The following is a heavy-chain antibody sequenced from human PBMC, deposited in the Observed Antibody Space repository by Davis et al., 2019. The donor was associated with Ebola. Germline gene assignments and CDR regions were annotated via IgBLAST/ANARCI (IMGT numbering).Heavy chain of an antibody. CDR3: ARPGTAGTVDGFDI. CDR2: IYPADSDI. D-gene: IGHD1-1*01. V-gene: IGHV5-51*01. Sequence: GGSLRLSCKVSGYSFTSYWIAWVRQLPGKGLEWMGIIYPADSDIRYSPSFRGQVTISADKSITTAYLRWSSLEASDTAMYYCARPGTAGTVDGFDIWGQGTMVTVSS. J-gene: IGHJ3*02. CDR1: GYSFTSYW.